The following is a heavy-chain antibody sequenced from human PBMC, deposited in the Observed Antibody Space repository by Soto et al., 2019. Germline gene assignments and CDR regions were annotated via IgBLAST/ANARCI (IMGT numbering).Heavy chain of an antibody. CDR1: GCSISSYY. Sequence: NPSETLSLTCTVSGCSISSYYWSWIRQPPGKGLEWIGYIYYSGSTNYNPSLKSRVTISVDTSKNQFSLKLSSVTAADTAVYYCARGGWRQIDYWGQGTLVTVSS. CDR2: IYYSGST. CDR3: ARGGWRQIDY. V-gene: IGHV4-59*08. J-gene: IGHJ4*02. D-gene: IGHD3-3*01.